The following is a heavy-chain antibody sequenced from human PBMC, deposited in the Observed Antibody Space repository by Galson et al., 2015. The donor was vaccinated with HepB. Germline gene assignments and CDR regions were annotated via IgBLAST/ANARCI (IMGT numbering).Heavy chain of an antibody. V-gene: IGHV1-2*02. J-gene: IGHJ5*02. CDR1: GYTFTGYY. CDR3: ARAGYCGSTSCYSFDP. D-gene: IGHD2-2*01. CDR2: INPNSGGT. Sequence: SVKVSCKASGYTFTGYYMHWVRQAPGQGLEWMGWINPNSGGTNYAQKFQGRVAMTRDTSLSTAYMELSRLRSDDTAVYYCARAGYCGSTSCYSFDPWGQGTLVTVSS.